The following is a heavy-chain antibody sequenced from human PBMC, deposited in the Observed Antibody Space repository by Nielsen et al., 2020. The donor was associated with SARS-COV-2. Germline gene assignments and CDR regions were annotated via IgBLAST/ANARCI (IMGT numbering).Heavy chain of an antibody. V-gene: IGHV3-74*01. CDR2: INSDGSST. Sequence: GGSLRLSCAASAFTFSTYWMHWVRQAPGKGLVWVSRINSDGSSTSYADSVKGRFTISRDNARNSLYLQVSSLTAEDTAVYYCARGPLVWGQGTTVTVSS. CDR3: ARGPLV. J-gene: IGHJ6*02. CDR1: AFTFSTYW.